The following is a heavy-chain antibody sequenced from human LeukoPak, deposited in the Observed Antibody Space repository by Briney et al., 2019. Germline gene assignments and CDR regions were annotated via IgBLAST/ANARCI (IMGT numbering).Heavy chain of an antibody. CDR1: GFTFSNTW. D-gene: IGHD4-17*01. CDR3: AAQGGSGDLRY. Sequence: GGSLRLSCAASGFTFSNTWMNWVRLAPGKGLEWVGRIKRIIDGGTTDYAAPAKGRFTVSRDDSINTLYLQMGSLKTEDTAVYYCAAQGGSGDLRYWGQGTLVTVSS. CDR2: IKRIIDGGTT. V-gene: IGHV3-15*01. J-gene: IGHJ4*02.